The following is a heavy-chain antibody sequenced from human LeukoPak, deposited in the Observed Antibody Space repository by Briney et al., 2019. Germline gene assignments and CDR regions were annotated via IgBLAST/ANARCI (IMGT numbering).Heavy chain of an antibody. CDR3: ARGDAFDI. CDR2: IYSGGST. Sequence: GSLRLSCATSGFTVSSNYMSSVRQAPGKGLEWVSVIYSGGSTYYADSVKGRFTISRDNSKNTLYLQMNSLRAEDTAVYYCARGDAFDIWGQGTMVTVSS. J-gene: IGHJ3*02. CDR1: GFTVSSNY. V-gene: IGHV3-53*01.